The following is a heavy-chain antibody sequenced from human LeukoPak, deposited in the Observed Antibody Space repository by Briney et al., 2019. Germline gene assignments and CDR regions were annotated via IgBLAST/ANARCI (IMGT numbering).Heavy chain of an antibody. D-gene: IGHD3-22*01. J-gene: IGHJ4*02. V-gene: IGHV3-9*01. Sequence: GGSLRLSCAASGFTFDDYAMHWVRQAPGKGLEWVSGISWNSGSIGYADSVKGRFTISRDNAKNSLYLQMNSLRAEDTALYYCAKDSSGYYPAGFDYWGQGTLVTVSS. CDR1: GFTFDDYA. CDR2: ISWNSGSI. CDR3: AKDSSGYYPAGFDY.